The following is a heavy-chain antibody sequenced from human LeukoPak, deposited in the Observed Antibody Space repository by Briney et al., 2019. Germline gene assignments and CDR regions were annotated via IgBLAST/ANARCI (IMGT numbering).Heavy chain of an antibody. CDR2: FDPEDGET. J-gene: IGHJ4*02. CDR1: GYXLTELS. V-gene: IGHV1-24*01. CDR3: ATDFPLHYDFWSGYYR. Sequence: ASVKVSCKVSGYXLTELSIHWVRQAPGKGLEWMGGFDPEDGETVYAQMFQGRVTMTEDTSTDTAYMGLSSLRSEDTAVYYCATDFPLHYDFWSGYYRWGQGSLVTVSS. D-gene: IGHD3-3*01.